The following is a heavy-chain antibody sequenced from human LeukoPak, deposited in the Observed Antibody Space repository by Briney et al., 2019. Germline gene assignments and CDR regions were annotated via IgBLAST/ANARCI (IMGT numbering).Heavy chain of an antibody. J-gene: IGHJ3*02. Sequence: GGSLRLSCAASGFTFSNYALSWVRQAPGRGLEWISAISSRGISTYYADSVKGRFTISRDDSKNTLYLQMNSLRAEDTAVYYCAKDYSGYDYAFDIWGQGTMVTVSS. CDR1: GFTFSNYA. CDR3: AKDYSGYDYAFDI. V-gene: IGHV3-23*01. D-gene: IGHD5-12*01. CDR2: ISSRGIST.